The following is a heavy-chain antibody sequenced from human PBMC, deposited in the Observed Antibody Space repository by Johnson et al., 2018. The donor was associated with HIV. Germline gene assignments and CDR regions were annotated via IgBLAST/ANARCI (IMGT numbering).Heavy chain of an antibody. V-gene: IGHV3-43D*03. CDR3: ASCGYSSFGQAFDI. CDR1: GFTFDDYA. CDR2: ISWDGGST. J-gene: IGHJ3*02. D-gene: IGHD6-13*01. Sequence: VQLVESGGVVVQPGGSLRLSCAASGFTFDDYAMHWVRQAPGKGLEWVSLISWDGGSTYYADSVKGRFTIFRDNSENTLYLQMNSLRAEDTAVYYCASCGYSSFGQAFDIWGQGTMVTVSS.